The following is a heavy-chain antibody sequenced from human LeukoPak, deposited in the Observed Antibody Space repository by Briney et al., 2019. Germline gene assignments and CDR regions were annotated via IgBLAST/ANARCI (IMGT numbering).Heavy chain of an antibody. D-gene: IGHD3-10*01. CDR1: GFTVSSNY. V-gene: IGHV3-66*01. J-gene: IGHJ4*02. CDR3: ARSYGSGSYYLFDY. CDR2: IYSGGST. Sequence: PGGSLRLSCAASGFTVSSNYMSWVRQAPGKGLEWVSVIYSGGSTYYADSVKGRFTISRDNSKSTLYLQMNSLRAGDTAVYYCARSYGSGSYYLFDYWGQGTLVTVSS.